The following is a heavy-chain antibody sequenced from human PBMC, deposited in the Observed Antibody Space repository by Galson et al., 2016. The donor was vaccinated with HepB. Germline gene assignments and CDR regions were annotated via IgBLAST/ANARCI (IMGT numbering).Heavy chain of an antibody. V-gene: IGHV4-4*02. CDR1: GGSISSGSW. J-gene: IGHJ3*02. CDR2: IYHGGNT. Sequence: ETLSLTCAVSGGSISSGSWWSWVRQPPGKGLEWFGEIYHGGNTNYNPSFKSRVTISIDKSKNHFSLKLTSVTAADTAVYYCAREQARAAFDIWGQGTMVTVSS. CDR3: AREQARAAFDI.